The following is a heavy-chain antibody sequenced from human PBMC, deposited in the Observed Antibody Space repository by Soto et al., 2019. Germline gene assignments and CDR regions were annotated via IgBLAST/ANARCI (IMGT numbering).Heavy chain of an antibody. V-gene: IGHV3-66*01. CDR2: VYIGGNT. D-gene: IGHD3-16*01. J-gene: IGHJ4*02. Sequence: EVQLVETGGGLVQPGGSLRLSCAASGFTVSSNYMSWVRQAPGKGLEWVSVVYIGGNTYYAESVEGRLSIPRDNFKNMLYLQINPLGDEYTAVYYRAGSVGGGFDYWGQGTLVTVSS. CDR1: GFTVSSNY. CDR3: AGSVGGGFDY.